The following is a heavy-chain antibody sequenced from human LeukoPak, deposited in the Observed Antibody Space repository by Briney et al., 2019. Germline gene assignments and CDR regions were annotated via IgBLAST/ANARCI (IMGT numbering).Heavy chain of an antibody. Sequence: GASVKVSCKASGYTFTSYGISWVRQAPGQGLEWMGWISAYNGNTNYAQKLQGRVTMTTDTSTSTAYMELRSLRSDDTAVYYCARNLEWELPLGAFDIWGQGTMVTVSS. CDR1: GYTFTSYG. CDR2: ISAYNGNT. V-gene: IGHV1-18*01. D-gene: IGHD1-26*01. J-gene: IGHJ3*02. CDR3: ARNLEWELPLGAFDI.